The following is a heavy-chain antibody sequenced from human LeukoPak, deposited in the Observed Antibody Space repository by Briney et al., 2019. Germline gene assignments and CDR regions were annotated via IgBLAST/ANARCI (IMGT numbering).Heavy chain of an antibody. CDR1: GFTFDDYA. J-gene: IGHJ3*02. V-gene: IGHV3-9*01. D-gene: IGHD5-24*01. CDR3: AKGLHGYNGFDI. CDR2: ISWNSGSI. Sequence: PGGSLRLSCAASGFTFDDYAMHWVRQAPGKGLEWVSGISWNSGSIGYADSVKGRFTISRDNAKNSLYLQMNSLRAEDTALYYCAKGLHGYNGFDIWGQGTMVTVSS.